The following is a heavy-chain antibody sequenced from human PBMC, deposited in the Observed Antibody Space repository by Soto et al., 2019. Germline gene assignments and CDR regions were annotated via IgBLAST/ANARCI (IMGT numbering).Heavy chain of an antibody. CDR2: IYYSGTT. CDR1: GDSIGSPNHY. Sequence: SETLSLTCDVSGDSIGSPNHYWTWIRQYPGKALEYIAYIYYSGTTHYSPSLRSRVSIAVDTSKNQFSLKMNSVTAADTAVYYCARARMSRGYYFDSWGQGALVTVSS. J-gene: IGHJ4*02. CDR3: ARARMSRGYYFDS. V-gene: IGHV4-31*11.